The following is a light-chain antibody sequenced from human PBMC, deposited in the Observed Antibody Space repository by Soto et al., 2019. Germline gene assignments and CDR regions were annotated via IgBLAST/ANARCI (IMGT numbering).Light chain of an antibody. J-gene: IGLJ2*01. CDR2: DTS. CDR1: TGAVTSGHY. CDR3: LLSYSGAREV. V-gene: IGLV7-46*01. Sequence: QAVVTQEPSLTVSPGGTVTLTCGSSTGAVTSGHYPYWFQQKPGQAPRTLIYDTSNTHSWTPARFSGSLLGGKAALPLSGAQPEDEAEYYCLLSYSGAREVFGGGTQLTV.